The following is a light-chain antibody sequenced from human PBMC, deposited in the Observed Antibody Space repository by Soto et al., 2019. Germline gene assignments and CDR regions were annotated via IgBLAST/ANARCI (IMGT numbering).Light chain of an antibody. J-gene: IGKJ1*01. V-gene: IGKV3-15*01. Sequence: EIVMTQSPATLSVSPGERATLSCRAGQSVGSNLAWYQQKPGQAPRLLIYGASTRATGIPARFSGSGSGTEFTLTISSLQSEDFAVYYCQQYINWPRTFGQGTKVEIK. CDR1: QSVGSN. CDR3: QQYINWPRT. CDR2: GAS.